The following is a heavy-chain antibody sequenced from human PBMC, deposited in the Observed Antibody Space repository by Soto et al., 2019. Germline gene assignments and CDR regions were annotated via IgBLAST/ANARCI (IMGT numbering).Heavy chain of an antibody. V-gene: IGHV3-30*18. CDR2: ISYDGSNK. Sequence: GGSLRLSCAASGFTFSSYGMHWVRQAPGKGLEWVAVISYDGSNKYYADSVKGRFTISRDNSKNTLYLQMNSLRAEDTAVYYCAKVSDFNWFDPWGQGTLVTVSS. CDR1: GFTFSSYG. D-gene: IGHD2-21*01. J-gene: IGHJ5*02. CDR3: AKVSDFNWFDP.